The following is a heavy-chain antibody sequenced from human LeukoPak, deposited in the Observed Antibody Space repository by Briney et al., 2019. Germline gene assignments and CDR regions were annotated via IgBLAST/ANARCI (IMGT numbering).Heavy chain of an antibody. V-gene: IGHV3-48*02. J-gene: IGHJ3*02. Sequence: GGSLRLSCAASGFTFSSYSMNWVRQAPGKGLEWVSYISSSSSTIYYADSVKGRFTISRDNAKNSLYLQMNSLRDEDTAVYYCARDSQQIYYDILTSAFDIWGQGTMVTVSS. CDR2: ISSSSSTI. D-gene: IGHD3-9*01. CDR1: GFTFSSYS. CDR3: ARDSQQIYYDILTSAFDI.